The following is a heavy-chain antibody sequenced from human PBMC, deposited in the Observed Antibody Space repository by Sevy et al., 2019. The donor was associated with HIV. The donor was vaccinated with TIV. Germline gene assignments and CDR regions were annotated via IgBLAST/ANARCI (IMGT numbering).Heavy chain of an antibody. CDR3: AITKDYYDNSGYPFDY. Sequence: ASVKVSCKVFGYTLSELSMHWVRQTPGKGREGMGSFDPEDGETIYEQKFQGRVAMTEDTSTDTAYMELRSLRSEDTAVFYCAITKDYYDNSGYPFDYWGQGTLVTVSS. D-gene: IGHD3-22*01. V-gene: IGHV1-24*01. J-gene: IGHJ4*02. CDR1: GYTLSELS. CDR2: FDPEDGET.